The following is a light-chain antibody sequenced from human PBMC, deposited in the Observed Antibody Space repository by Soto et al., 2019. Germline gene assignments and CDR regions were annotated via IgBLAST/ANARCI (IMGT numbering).Light chain of an antibody. Sequence: DIHMTQSPSSLSAPLGDSLTITCRASQSITDSLNWYHQKRSESPRLLIYSASTLQTGVPSRFTGSGSGTDFSLTIRNLQPEDYGTYYCQQSYTTPQTFGGGTKVDIK. CDR3: QQSYTTPQT. CDR1: QSITDS. J-gene: IGKJ4*01. CDR2: SAS. V-gene: IGKV1-39*01.